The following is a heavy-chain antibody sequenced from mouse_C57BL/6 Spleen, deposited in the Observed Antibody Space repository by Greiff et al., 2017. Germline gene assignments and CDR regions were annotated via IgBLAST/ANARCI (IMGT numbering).Heavy chain of an antibody. J-gene: IGHJ4*01. D-gene: IGHD1-1*01. CDR1: GFTFSSYA. V-gene: IGHV5-4*01. CDR2: ISDGGSYT. Sequence: EVQVVESGGGLVKPGGSLKLSCAASGFTFSSYAMSWVRQTPEKRLEWVATISDGGSYTYYPDNVKGRFTISRDNAKNNLYLQMSHLKSEDTAMYYCARDNYDGSEDAMDYWGQGTSVTVSS. CDR3: ARDNYDGSEDAMDY.